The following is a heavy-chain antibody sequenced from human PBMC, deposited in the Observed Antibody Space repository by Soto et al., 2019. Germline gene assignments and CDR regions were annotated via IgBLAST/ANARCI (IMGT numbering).Heavy chain of an antibody. J-gene: IGHJ6*02. D-gene: IGHD7-27*01. CDR1: GGTLSNYA. CDR3: AAHFHWGPYYYYYGMDV. CDR2: IIPMFGTA. V-gene: IGHV1-69*12. Sequence: QVQLVQSGAEVKKPGSSVKVSCKASGGTLSNYAISWVRQAPGQGLEWMGGIIPMFGTANYAQKFQGRVTITADESKSPADMELSSLRSEDTAVYYCAAHFHWGPYYYYYGMDVWGQGPTVTVSS.